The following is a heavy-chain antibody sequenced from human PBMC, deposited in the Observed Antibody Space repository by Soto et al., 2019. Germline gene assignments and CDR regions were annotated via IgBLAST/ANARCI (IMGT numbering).Heavy chain of an antibody. J-gene: IGHJ4*02. CDR1: GGSISSGGYY. V-gene: IGHV4-31*03. D-gene: IGHD7-27*01. CDR3: ARDQDSGVPGGYYFDC. Sequence: SETLSLTCTVSGGSISSGGYYWSWIRQHPGKGLEWVGYIYYSGSTYYNPSLKSRVTISVDTSKNQFSLKLSSVTAADTAVYYCARDQDSGVPGGYYFDCWGQGTLVTVSS. CDR2: IYYSGST.